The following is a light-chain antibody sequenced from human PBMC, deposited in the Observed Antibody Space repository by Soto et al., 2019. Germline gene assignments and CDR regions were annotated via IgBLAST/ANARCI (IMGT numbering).Light chain of an antibody. CDR2: KAS. Sequence: DIQMTQSPSTLSASVGDRVSITCRASQSISIWLAWYQQKPGKAPKLLIYKASNLESGVPSRFSGSGSGTEFTLTISSLQPDDFATYYCQQYNSYSRTFSQGTKVEIK. J-gene: IGKJ1*01. V-gene: IGKV1-5*03. CDR3: QQYNSYSRT. CDR1: QSISIW.